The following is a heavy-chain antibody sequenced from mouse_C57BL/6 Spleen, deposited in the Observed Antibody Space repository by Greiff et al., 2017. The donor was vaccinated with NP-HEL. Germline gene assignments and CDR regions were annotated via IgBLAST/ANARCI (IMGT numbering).Heavy chain of an antibody. Sequence: VQLQQSGPELVKPGASVKISCKASGYAFSSSWMNWVKQRPGKGLEWIGRIYPGDGDTNYNGKFKGKATLTADKSSSTAYMQLSSLTSEDSAVYFCARPVVAHWYFDVWGTGTTVTVSS. V-gene: IGHV1-82*01. J-gene: IGHJ1*03. CDR1: GYAFSSSW. D-gene: IGHD1-1*01. CDR2: IYPGDGDT. CDR3: ARPVVAHWYFDV.